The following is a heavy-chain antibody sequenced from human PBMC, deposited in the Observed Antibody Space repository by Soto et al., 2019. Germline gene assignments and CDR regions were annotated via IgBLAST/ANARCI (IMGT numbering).Heavy chain of an antibody. V-gene: IGHV1-18*01. CDR2: ISLYSDGT. CDR1: GYTFSNYG. J-gene: IGHJ5*02. D-gene: IGHD2-2*01. CDR3: ARVVPGAEAWFGP. Sequence: GASVKVSCKTSGYTFSNYGITWVRQAPGQPLEWLGWISLYSDGTNYAQKFQGRVSMTTDTSTTXXXXXXXXXXXXXTAVYYCARVVPGAEAWFGPWGQGTLVTVSS.